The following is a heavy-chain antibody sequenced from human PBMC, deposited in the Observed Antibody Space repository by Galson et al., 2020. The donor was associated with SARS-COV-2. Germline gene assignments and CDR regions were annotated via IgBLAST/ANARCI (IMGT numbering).Heavy chain of an antibody. J-gene: IGHJ6*03. D-gene: IGHD3-22*01. Sequence: GESLKISCTVAGFTFGDFAMSWFRQAPGKGLEWVGFIRSRTYEGTTEYAASVKYRFTISRDDSKNVAYLQMNSLITEDTAVYYCARGGFPYYYYMDVWGKGTTVTVSS. V-gene: IGHV3-49*03. CDR2: IRSRTYEGTT. CDR1: GFTFGDFA. CDR3: ARGGFPYYYYMDV.